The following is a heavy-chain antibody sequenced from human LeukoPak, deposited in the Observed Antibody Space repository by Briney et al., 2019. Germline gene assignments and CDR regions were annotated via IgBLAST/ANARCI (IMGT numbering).Heavy chain of an antibody. D-gene: IGHD2-2*01. J-gene: IGHJ6*03. V-gene: IGHV1-69*05. CDR2: TIPIFGTA. CDR3: ARPAWGCSSTSCYLYMDV. CDR1: GGTFSSYA. Sequence: SVKVSCKASGGTFSSYAISWVRQAPGQGLEWMGGTIPIFGTANYAQKFQGRVTITTDESTSTAYMELSSLRSEDTAVYYCARPAWGCSSTSCYLYMDVWGKGTTVTVSS.